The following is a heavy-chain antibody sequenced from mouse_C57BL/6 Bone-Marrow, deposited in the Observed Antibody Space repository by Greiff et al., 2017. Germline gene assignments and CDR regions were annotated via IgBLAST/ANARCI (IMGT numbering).Heavy chain of an antibody. V-gene: IGHV1-54*01. J-gene: IGHJ2*01. CDR3: ARRTVVAHYFDY. D-gene: IGHD1-1*01. CDR2: INPGSGGT. Sequence: VKLLQSGAELVRPGTSVKVSCKASGYAFTNYLIEWVKQRPGQGLEWIGVINPGSGGTNYNEKFKGKATLTADKSSSTAYMQLSSLTSEDSAVYFCARRTVVAHYFDYWGQGTTLTVSS. CDR1: GYAFTNYL.